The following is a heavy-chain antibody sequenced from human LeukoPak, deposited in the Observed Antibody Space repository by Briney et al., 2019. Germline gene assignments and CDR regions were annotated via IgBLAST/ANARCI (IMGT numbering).Heavy chain of an antibody. CDR1: GFTFSSYS. Sequence: GGSLRLSCAASGFTFSSYSMNWVRQAPGKGLEWVSSISSSSSYIYYADSVKGRFTISRDNAKNSLYLQMNSLRAEDTAVYYCARDLVSSSWYFRNNWFDPWGQGTLVTVSS. V-gene: IGHV3-21*01. CDR2: ISSSSSYI. J-gene: IGHJ5*02. D-gene: IGHD6-13*01. CDR3: ARDLVSSSWYFRNNWFDP.